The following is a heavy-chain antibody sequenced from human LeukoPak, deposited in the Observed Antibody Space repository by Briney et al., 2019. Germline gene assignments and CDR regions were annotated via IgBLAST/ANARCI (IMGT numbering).Heavy chain of an antibody. V-gene: IGHV4-59*03. CDR1: GDSISSYY. Sequence: SETLSLTCTVSGDSISSYYWSWIRQPPGKGLEWIGYIYYSGGTNYNPSLKSRVTISVDTSKNQFSLKLSSVTAADTAVYYCAGSIAAASGWFDPWGQGTLVTVSS. D-gene: IGHD6-13*01. CDR3: AGSIAAASGWFDP. CDR2: IYYSGGT. J-gene: IGHJ5*02.